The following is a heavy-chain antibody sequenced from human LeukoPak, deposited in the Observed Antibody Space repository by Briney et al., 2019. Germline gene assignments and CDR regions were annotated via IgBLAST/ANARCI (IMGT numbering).Heavy chain of an antibody. CDR1: GGSISSNY. V-gene: IGHV4-59*08. D-gene: IGHD3-22*01. CDR3: ARHRDYYDT. J-gene: IGHJ4*01. Sequence: SETLSLTCTVSGGSISSNYWSWIRQPPGKGLEWIGYIYSSGSANYNPSLKSRVIISGDTSKNQISLNLTSVTAADTAVYFCARHRDYYDTWGHGTLVTVSS. CDR2: IYSSGSA.